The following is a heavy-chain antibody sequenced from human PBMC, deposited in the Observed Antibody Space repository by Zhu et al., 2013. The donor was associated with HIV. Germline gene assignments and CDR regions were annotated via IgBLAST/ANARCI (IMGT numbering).Heavy chain of an antibody. CDR3: ATDLWGKALDV. D-gene: IGHD3-16*01. CDR1: GYTFTGYY. CDR2: INPNSGGT. Sequence: QLLQSGAEVRKPGASVKVSCKASGYTFTGYYMHWVRQAPGQGLEWMGWINPNSGGTNFAQKFQGRVTITRDTSFTGAYMDLKSLTSDDTALYYCATDLWGKALDVWGPGTMVSVSS. V-gene: IGHV1-2*02. J-gene: IGHJ3*01.